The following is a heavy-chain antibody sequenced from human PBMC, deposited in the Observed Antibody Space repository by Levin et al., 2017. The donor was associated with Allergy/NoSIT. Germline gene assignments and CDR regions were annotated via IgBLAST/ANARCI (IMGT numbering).Heavy chain of an antibody. Sequence: GGSLRLSCAASGFTFSGSAMHWVRQASGKGLEWVGRIRSKANSYATAYAASVKGRFTISRDDSKNTAYLQMNSLKTEDTAVYYCTTYSFKSYGGYDFDYYYYYYMDVWGKGTTVTVSS. CDR1: GFTFSGSA. J-gene: IGHJ6*03. V-gene: IGHV3-73*01. CDR2: IRSKANSYAT. CDR3: TTYSFKSYGGYDFDYYYYYYMDV. D-gene: IGHD5-12*01.